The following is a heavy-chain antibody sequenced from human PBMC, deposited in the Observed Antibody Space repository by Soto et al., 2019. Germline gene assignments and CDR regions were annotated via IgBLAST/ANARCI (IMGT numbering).Heavy chain of an antibody. J-gene: IGHJ3*02. Sequence: ASVKVSCKASGYTFTSYGISWVRQAPGQGLEWMGWISAYNGNTNYEQKLQGRVTMTTDTYTSTAYMELRSLRSDDTAVYYCARDWGVYSRQRGDAFDIWGQGTMVTVSS. V-gene: IGHV1-18*01. CDR3: ARDWGVYSRQRGDAFDI. CDR1: GYTFTSYG. D-gene: IGHD6-13*01. CDR2: ISAYNGNT.